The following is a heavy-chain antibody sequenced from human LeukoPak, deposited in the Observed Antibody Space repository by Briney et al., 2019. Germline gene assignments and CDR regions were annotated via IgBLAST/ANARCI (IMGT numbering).Heavy chain of an antibody. CDR1: GGSISPYY. D-gene: IGHD6-6*01. V-gene: IGHV4-59*08. CDR3: ARLSSTLYYSMDV. CDR2: IQNSAIYRAKI. Sequence: SETLSLTCAVSGGSISPYYWTWIRQPPGKGLEWVGYIQNSAIYRAKIKSSPSLQSRVSLSIDTSKNQVSLTVNSVTAADTAIYYCARLSSTLYYSMDVWGPGTAVTVSS. J-gene: IGHJ6*02.